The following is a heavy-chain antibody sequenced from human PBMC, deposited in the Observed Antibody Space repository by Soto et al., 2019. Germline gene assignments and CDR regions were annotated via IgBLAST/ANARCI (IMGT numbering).Heavy chain of an antibody. CDR1: GGTFSSYA. CDR3: AREYGGSRVFDY. CDR2: IIPIFGTA. D-gene: IGHD1-26*01. Sequence: ASVKVSCKASGGTFSSYAISWVRQAPGQGLEWMGGIIPIFGTANYAQKFQGRVTVTRDTSTSTVYMELRSLRSEDTAVYFCAREYGGSRVFDYWGQGPVVTVSS. V-gene: IGHV1-69*05. J-gene: IGHJ4*02.